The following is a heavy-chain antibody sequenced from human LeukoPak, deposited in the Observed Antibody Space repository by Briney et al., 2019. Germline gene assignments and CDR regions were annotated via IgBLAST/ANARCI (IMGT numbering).Heavy chain of an antibody. CDR3: ARVHPPHITMVRGA. V-gene: IGHV4-39*07. J-gene: IGHJ5*02. Sequence: SETLSLTCTVSGGSISSSSYYWGWIRQPPGKGLEWIGSIYYSGSTYYNPSLKSRVTISVDTSKNQFSLKLSSVTAADTAVYYCARVHPPHITMVRGAWGQGTLVTVSS. CDR2: IYYSGST. CDR1: GGSISSSSYY. D-gene: IGHD3-10*01.